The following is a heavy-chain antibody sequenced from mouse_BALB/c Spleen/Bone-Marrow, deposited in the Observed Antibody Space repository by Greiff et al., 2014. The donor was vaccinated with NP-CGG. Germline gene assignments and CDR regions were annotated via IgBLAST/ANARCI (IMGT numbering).Heavy chain of an antibody. CDR2: ISGGGSYT. D-gene: IGHD2-4*01. Sequence: EVKLMESGGDLVKSGGSLKLSCAASGFSFNSYGMSWVRQTPEKRLEWVATISGGGSYTFYPDSVKGRFTISRDNAKNNLYLQLSSLRSEDTALYYCARHAYYDQTEVSFVYWGQGTLVTVSA. J-gene: IGHJ3*01. CDR3: ARHAYYDQTEVSFVY. CDR1: GFSFNSYG. V-gene: IGHV5-9-2*01.